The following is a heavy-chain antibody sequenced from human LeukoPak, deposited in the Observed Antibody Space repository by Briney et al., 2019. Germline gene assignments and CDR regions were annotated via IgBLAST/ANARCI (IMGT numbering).Heavy chain of an antibody. J-gene: IGHJ6*03. CDR1: GGSFSGYY. D-gene: IGHD5-12*01. CDR2: INHSGNT. Sequence: PSETLSLTCAVYGGSFSGYYWSWIRQPPGKGLEWIGEINHSGNTNYNPSLKSRVTISVDTSKNQFSLKLSSVTAADTAVYYCARGSGYDYYYYYYMDVWGKGTTVTISS. CDR3: ARGSGYDYYYYYYMDV. V-gene: IGHV4-34*01.